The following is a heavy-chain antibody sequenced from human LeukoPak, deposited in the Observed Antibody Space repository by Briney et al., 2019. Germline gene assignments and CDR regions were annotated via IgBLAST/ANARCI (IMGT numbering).Heavy chain of an antibody. Sequence: SETLSLTCTVSGGSISSYYWSWIRQPPGKGLEWVGYIHCSGSTNYNPSLKSRVTISVDTSKNQFSLKLSSVTAADTAVYYCARRAGYSSSWPGWDYYYMDVWGKGTTVTVSS. CDR2: IHCSGST. CDR1: GGSISSYY. CDR3: ARRAGYSSSWPGWDYYYMDV. V-gene: IGHV4-59*01. D-gene: IGHD6-13*01. J-gene: IGHJ6*03.